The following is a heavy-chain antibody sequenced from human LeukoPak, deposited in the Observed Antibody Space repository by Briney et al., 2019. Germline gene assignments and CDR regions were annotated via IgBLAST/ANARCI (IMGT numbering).Heavy chain of an antibody. CDR2: ISIDGSNK. V-gene: IGHV3-30*03. D-gene: IGHD3/OR15-3a*01. J-gene: IGHJ4*02. Sequence: PGRSLRLSCAASGFTFSTYGMHWARQAPGKGLEWVAVISIDGSNKYYADSVKGRFTISRDNSKNTLYLQMNSLRAEDTAVYYCAARVGWTGNFDYWGQGTLVTVSS. CDR1: GFTFSTYG. CDR3: AARVGWTGNFDY.